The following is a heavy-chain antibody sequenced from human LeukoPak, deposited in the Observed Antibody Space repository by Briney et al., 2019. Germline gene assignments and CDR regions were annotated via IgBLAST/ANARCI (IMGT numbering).Heavy chain of an antibody. Sequence: SETLSLTCTVSGGSISSYYWSWIQQPAGKGLEWIGRIYTSGSTNYNPSLKSRVTMSVDTSKNQFSLKLSSVTAADTAVYYCARDPNYCDSSSYSDWGQGPWSPSPQ. V-gene: IGHV4-4*07. D-gene: IGHD3-22*01. CDR3: ARDPNYCDSSSYSD. J-gene: IGHJ1*01. CDR2: IYTSGST. CDR1: GGSISSYY.